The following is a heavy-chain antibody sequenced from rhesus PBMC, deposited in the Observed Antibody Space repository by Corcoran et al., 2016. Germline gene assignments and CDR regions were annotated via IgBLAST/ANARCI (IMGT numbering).Heavy chain of an antibody. Sequence: QVQLQESGPAVVKPSETLSLTCAVSGGSISSSNWWSWIRQSPGMGLEWIGVIYGSGGSTEYNPSLKSRFTISIDTSKNQFSLKLSSVTDADTAVYYCARQWGIVVIIGYFDLWGPGTPITISS. J-gene: IGHJ2*01. V-gene: IGHV4-93*02. CDR1: GGSISSSNW. CDR2: IYGSGGST. D-gene: IGHD3-28*01. CDR3: ARQWGIVVIIGYFDL.